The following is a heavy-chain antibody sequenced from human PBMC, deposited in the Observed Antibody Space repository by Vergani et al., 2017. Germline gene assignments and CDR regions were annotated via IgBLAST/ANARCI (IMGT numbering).Heavy chain of an antibody. V-gene: IGHV5-51*01. CDR2: IYPGDSDT. D-gene: IGHD3-22*01. CDR1: GYRFTSYW. CDR3: ARVGWSYYDSSGYYYAPGGWFDP. J-gene: IGHJ5*02. Sequence: EVHLVQSGAEVKTPGDSLKISCKVSGYRFTSYWIGWVRQMPGEGLEWMGIIYPGDSDTRYSPSFEGQVTISADTSTNTVFLQWSSLKVSDSAMYYCARVGWSYYDSSGYYYAPGGWFDPWGQGTLVNVSA.